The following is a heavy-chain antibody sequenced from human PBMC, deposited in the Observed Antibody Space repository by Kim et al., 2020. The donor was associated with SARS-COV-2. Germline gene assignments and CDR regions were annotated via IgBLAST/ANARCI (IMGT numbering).Heavy chain of an antibody. CDR3: ARQGRGIVVVPAAIDY. CDR2: IYYSGST. V-gene: IGHV4-39*01. CDR1: GGSISSSSYY. J-gene: IGHJ4*02. D-gene: IGHD2-2*01. Sequence: SETLSLTCTVSGGSISSSSYYWGWIRQPPGKGLEWIGSIYYSGSTYYNPSLKSRVTISVDTSKNQFSLKLSSVTAADTAVYYCARQGRGIVVVPAAIDYWGQGTLVTVSS.